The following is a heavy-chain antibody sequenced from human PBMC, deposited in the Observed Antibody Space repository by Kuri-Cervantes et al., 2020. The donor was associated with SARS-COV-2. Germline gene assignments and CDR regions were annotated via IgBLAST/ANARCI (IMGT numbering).Heavy chain of an antibody. Sequence: GGSLRLSCAASGFTFSDYYMSWIRQAPGKGLEWVSYISSSSSCTNYADSVKGRFTISRDNAKNSLYLQMNSLRAEDTAVYYCARDVTGTTSWFDPWGQGTLVTVSS. CDR1: GFTFSDYY. J-gene: IGHJ5*02. CDR3: ARDVTGTTSWFDP. V-gene: IGHV3-11*06. D-gene: IGHD1-7*01. CDR2: ISSSSSCT.